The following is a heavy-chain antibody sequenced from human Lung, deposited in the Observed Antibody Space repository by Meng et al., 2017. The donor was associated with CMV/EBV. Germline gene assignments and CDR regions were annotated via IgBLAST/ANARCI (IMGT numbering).Heavy chain of an antibody. CDR2: LYYNGSP. V-gene: IGHV4-59*01. CDR3: ARMNNFSGAFDV. CDR1: GGSISTSY. J-gene: IGHJ3*01. Sequence: SQTXSLTXSVSGGSISTSYWTWIRQPPGKGLEYIGYLYYNGSPNYNPSLKSRVTISIDTSKKQFSLKLTSVTAADTAVYYCARMNNFSGAFDVWGQGTVVTVSS. D-gene: IGHD3-10*01.